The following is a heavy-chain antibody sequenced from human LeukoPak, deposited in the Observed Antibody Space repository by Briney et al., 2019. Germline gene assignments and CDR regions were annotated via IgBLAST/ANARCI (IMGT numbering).Heavy chain of an antibody. D-gene: IGHD6-19*01. CDR3: ARDHGYSSGWYSDY. CDR1: GYTFTGYY. CDR2: INPNSGGT. V-gene: IGHV1-2*02. Sequence: ASVKVSCKASGYTFTGYYTHWVRQAPGQGLEWMGWINPNSGGTNYAQKFQGRVTMTRDTSISTAYMELSRLRSDDTTVYYCARDHGYSSGWYSDYWGQGTLVTVSS. J-gene: IGHJ4*02.